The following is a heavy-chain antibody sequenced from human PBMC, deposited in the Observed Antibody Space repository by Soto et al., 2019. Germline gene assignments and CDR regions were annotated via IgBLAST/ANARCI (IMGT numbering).Heavy chain of an antibody. CDR2: ISHRGRT. V-gene: IGHV4-34*01. Sequence: QVQLQQWGAGLFKPSETLSLACAVYTGSFSGYYWSWIRQPPVKGLEWIGEISHRGRTNYNPALKSRVTISIDSSKNQCSLKLSSVTAADTAVYSCARGRSSGPGRHDFAFAICGHGRMVTVSS. CDR3: ARGRSSGPGRHDFAFAI. D-gene: IGHD6-19*01. J-gene: IGHJ3*02. CDR1: TGSFSGYY.